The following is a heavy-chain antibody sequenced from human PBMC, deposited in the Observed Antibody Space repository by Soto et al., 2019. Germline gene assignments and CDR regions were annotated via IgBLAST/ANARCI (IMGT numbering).Heavy chain of an antibody. D-gene: IGHD6-19*01. V-gene: IGHV4-31*03. CDR1: GGSISSGGYY. CDR3: ARVRAVAGRGDAFDI. J-gene: IGHJ3*02. CDR2: IYYSGST. Sequence: QVQLQESGPGLVKPSQTLSLTCTVSGGSISSGGYYWSWIRQHAGKGLEWIGYIYYSGSTYYNPSLKSRVTISVDTSKNQFSLKLSSVTAADTAVYYCARVRAVAGRGDAFDIWGQGTMVTVSS.